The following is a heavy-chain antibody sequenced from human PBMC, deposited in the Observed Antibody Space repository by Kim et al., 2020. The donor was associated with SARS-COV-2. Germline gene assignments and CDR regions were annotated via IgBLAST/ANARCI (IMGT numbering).Heavy chain of an antibody. Sequence: GGSLRLSCAASGFTFSSYGMHWVRQAPGKGLEWVAVISYDGSNKYYADSVKGRFTISRDNSKNTLYLQMNSLRAEDTAVYYCAKDKRIKVRYYYGSGSCHFDYWGQGTLVTVSS. D-gene: IGHD3-10*01. CDR2: ISYDGSNK. V-gene: IGHV3-30*18. J-gene: IGHJ4*02. CDR3: AKDKRIKVRYYYGSGSCHFDY. CDR1: GFTFSSYG.